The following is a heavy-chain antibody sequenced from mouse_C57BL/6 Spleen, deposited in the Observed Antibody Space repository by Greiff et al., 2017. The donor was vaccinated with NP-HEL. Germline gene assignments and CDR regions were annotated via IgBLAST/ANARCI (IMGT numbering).Heavy chain of an antibody. V-gene: IGHV1-15*01. CDR1: GYTFTDYE. D-gene: IGHD5-1*01. Sequence: VNVVESGAELVRPGASVTLSCKASGYTFTDYEMHWVKQTPVHGLEWIGAIDPETGGTAYNQKFKGKAILTADKSSSTAYMELRSLTSEDSAVYYCTREYSFAYWGQGTLVTVSA. CDR2: IDPETGGT. J-gene: IGHJ3*01. CDR3: TREYSFAY.